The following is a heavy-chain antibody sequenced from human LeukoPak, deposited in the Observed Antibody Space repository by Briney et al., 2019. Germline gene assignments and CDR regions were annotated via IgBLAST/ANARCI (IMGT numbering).Heavy chain of an antibody. CDR3: ARDFKRKEWFGDRNWFGP. V-gene: IGHV4-4*07. CDR1: GGSISSYY. J-gene: IGHJ5*02. D-gene: IGHD3-10*01. CDR2: IYTSGST. Sequence: SETLSLTCTVSGGSISSYYWSWIRQPAGKGLEWIGRIYTSGSTNYNPSLKGRVTMSVDTSKNQFSLKLSSVTAADTAVYYCARDFKRKEWFGDRNWFGPWGQGTLVTVSS.